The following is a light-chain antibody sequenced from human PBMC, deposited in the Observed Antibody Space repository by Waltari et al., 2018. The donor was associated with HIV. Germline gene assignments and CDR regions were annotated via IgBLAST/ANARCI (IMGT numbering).Light chain of an antibody. CDR1: NFGRKR. J-gene: IGLJ2*01. V-gene: IGLV3-21*04. CDR2: DDS. Sequence: SYVLPQPPSVSVAPRKPARCTCGGTNFGRKRAPWYQQKPGQAPGLVIYDDSDRPSGNPERFSGSNSGNTATLTISRVEAGDEADYYCQVWDSSSDHVVFGGGTKLTVL. CDR3: QVWDSSSDHVV.